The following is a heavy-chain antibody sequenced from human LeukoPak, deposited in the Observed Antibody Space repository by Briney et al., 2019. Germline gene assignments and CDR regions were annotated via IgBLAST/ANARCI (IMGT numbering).Heavy chain of an antibody. D-gene: IGHD1-26*01. J-gene: IGHJ4*02. CDR1: GFTFSSYG. V-gene: IGHV3-33*06. Sequence: GGSLRLSCAASGFTFSSYGMHWFRQAPGKGLEWVAVIWYDGSNKYYADSVKGRFTISRDNSKNTLYLQMNSLRAEDTAVYYCAKDQSGSYSDYWGQGTLVTVSS. CDR3: AKDQSGSYSDY. CDR2: IWYDGSNK.